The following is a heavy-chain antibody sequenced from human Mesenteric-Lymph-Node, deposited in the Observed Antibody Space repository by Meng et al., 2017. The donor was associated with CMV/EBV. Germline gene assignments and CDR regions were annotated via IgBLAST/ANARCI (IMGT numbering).Heavy chain of an antibody. V-gene: IGHV4-34*01. CDR3: ARGGTRYCSSTSCPRWFDP. D-gene: IGHD2-2*01. CDR2: INHSGST. Sequence: SETLSLTCTVFGGSISGYYWSWIRQPPGKGLEWIGEINHSGSTNYNPSLKSRVTISVDTSKNQFSLKLSSVTAADTAVYYCARGGTRYCSSTSCPRWFDPWGQGTLVTVSS. J-gene: IGHJ5*02. CDR1: GGSISGYY.